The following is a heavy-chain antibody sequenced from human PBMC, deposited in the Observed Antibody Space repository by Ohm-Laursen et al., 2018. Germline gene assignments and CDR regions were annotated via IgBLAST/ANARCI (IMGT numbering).Heavy chain of an antibody. V-gene: IGHV1-2*02. J-gene: IGHJ4*02. Sequence: SVKVSCKASGYTFSGYYIHWVRQAPGQGLEWMGWINPNSGDTNYAQKFQDRVTMTGATSISTAYMDLSRLRSDDTAVYYCARRSGYWTDFDYWGQGTLVTVSS. CDR1: GYTFSGYY. D-gene: IGHD5-12*01. CDR3: ARRSGYWTDFDY. CDR2: INPNSGDT.